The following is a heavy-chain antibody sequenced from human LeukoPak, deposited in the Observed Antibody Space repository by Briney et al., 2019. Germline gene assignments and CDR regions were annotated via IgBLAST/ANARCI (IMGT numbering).Heavy chain of an antibody. CDR2: INHSGST. CDR1: GGSFSGYY. D-gene: IGHD5-18*01. CDR3: ARDRQLWSI. V-gene: IGHV4-34*01. Sequence: PSETLSLTRAVYGGSFSGYYWSWIRQPPGKGLEWIGEINHSGSTNYNPSLKSRVTISVDTSKNQFSLKLSSVTAADTAVYYCARDRQLWSIWGQGTLVTVSS. J-gene: IGHJ4*02.